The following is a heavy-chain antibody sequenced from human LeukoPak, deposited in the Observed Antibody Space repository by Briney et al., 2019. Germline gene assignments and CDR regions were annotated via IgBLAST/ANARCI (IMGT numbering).Heavy chain of an antibody. J-gene: IGHJ4*02. CDR1: GFTFSSYS. D-gene: IGHD5-24*01. Sequence: PGGSLRLSCAASGFTFSSYSMNWVRQAPGKGLEWVSSISSSSSYIYYADSVKGRFTISRDNSRDTLYLQMNSLRAEGTALYYCATYGLEMDTIGYFDYWGQGTLVTVSS. CDR3: ATYGLEMDTIGYFDY. CDR2: ISSSSSYI. V-gene: IGHV3-21*01.